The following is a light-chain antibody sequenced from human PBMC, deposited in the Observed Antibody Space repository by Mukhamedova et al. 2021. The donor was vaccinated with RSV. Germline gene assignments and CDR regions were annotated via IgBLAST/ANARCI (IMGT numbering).Light chain of an antibody. J-gene: IGKJ5*01. CDR2: GAS. V-gene: IGKV3-20*01. CDR3: QHYGSSLGT. CDR1: QSVSSSS. Sequence: GERATLSCRASQSVSSSSLAWYQQKPGQAPRLLIYGASRRATGIPDRFTGSGSGTDFTLTLSKLEPEDFAVYYCQHYGSSLGTFG.